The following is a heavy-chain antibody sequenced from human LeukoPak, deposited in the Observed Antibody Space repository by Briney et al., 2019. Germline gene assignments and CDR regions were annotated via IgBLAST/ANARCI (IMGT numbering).Heavy chain of an antibody. V-gene: IGHV3-23*01. CDR2: MSGSTGTT. CDR3: ARPPSTTWIHDAFDI. Sequence: GGSLRLSCAASGFTFSSYAMSWVRQAPREGLEWVSGMSGSTGTTYYADSVKGRFTISRDNSKNTLYLQMNSLRTEDTAVYYCARPPSTTWIHDAFDIWGQGTMVTVSS. CDR1: GFTFSSYA. D-gene: IGHD1-1*01. J-gene: IGHJ3*02.